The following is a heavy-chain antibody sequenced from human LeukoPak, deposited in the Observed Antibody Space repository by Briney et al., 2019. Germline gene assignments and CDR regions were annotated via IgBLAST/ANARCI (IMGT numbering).Heavy chain of an antibody. J-gene: IGHJ4*02. D-gene: IGHD6-19*01. CDR1: GGSFSGYY. Sequence: PSETLSLTCAVYGGSFSGYYWSWIRQPPGKGLEWIGEINHSGSTNYNPSLKSRVTISVDTSKNQFSLKLSSVTAADTAVYYCATTLITVAGLSFVYWGQGTQVTVSS. CDR3: ATTLITVAGLSFVY. V-gene: IGHV4-34*01. CDR2: INHSGST.